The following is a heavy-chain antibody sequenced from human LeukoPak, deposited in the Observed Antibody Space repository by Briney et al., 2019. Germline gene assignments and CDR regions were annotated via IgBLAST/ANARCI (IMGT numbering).Heavy chain of an antibody. CDR2: IYHSGST. J-gene: IGHJ4*02. CDR3: TRDVPRSAGYPDN. V-gene: IGHV4-4*02. D-gene: IGHD2-15*01. Sequence: PSGTLSLTCAVSGGSISSSNWWSWVRQPPGKGLEWIGEIYHSGSTNYNPSLKSRVTISVDTSKNQFSLKLTSVTAADTAVYYCTRDVPRSAGYPDNWGQGTLVTVSS. CDR1: GGSISSSNW.